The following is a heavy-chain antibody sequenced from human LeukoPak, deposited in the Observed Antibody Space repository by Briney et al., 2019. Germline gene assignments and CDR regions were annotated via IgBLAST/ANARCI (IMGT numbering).Heavy chain of an antibody. V-gene: IGHV4-34*01. CDR3: ARVENRYFPDILTGHGLFFSLGWFDP. J-gene: IGHJ5*02. CDR2: INHSGST. Sequence: PSETLSLTCAVYGGSFSGYYWSWIRQPPGKGLEWIGEINHSGSTNYNPPLKSRVTISVHKSKNQFSLKLSSLTAADTAVYYCARVENRYFPDILTGHGLFFSLGWFDPWGQGTLVTVSS. D-gene: IGHD3-9*01. CDR1: GGSFSGYY.